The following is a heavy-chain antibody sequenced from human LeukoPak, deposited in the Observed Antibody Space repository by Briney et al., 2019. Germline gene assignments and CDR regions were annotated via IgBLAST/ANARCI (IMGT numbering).Heavy chain of an antibody. J-gene: IGHJ2*01. V-gene: IGHV4-4*07. CDR1: GASISIYY. CDR2: IYTSGSG. D-gene: IGHD5-18*01. CDR3: ARDRGYSCGYWYFDL. Sequence: SETLSLTCTVSGASISIYYWSWIRQPAGKGLEWIGRIYTSGSGNYSPSLKSRVTMSVDTSKNQFSLKLSSVTAADTAVYYCARDRGYSCGYWYFDLWGRGTLVTVSS.